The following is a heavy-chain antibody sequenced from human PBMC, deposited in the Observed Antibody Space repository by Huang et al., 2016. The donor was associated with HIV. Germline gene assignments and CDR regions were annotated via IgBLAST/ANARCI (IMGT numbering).Heavy chain of an antibody. D-gene: IGHD6-13*01. CDR2: ISYDKSNK. CDR3: AKGGRAAAVMDV. V-gene: IGHV3-30*18. Sequence: QVQLVESGGGVVQPGRSLRLSCAASGFTFSSYGMHWVRQAPGKGLECVAVISYDKSNKYYADSVKGRLTISRDNSKNTLYLQINSLTTEDTAVYYCAKGGRAAAVMDVWGKGTTVTVSS. CDR1: GFTFSSYG. J-gene: IGHJ6*04.